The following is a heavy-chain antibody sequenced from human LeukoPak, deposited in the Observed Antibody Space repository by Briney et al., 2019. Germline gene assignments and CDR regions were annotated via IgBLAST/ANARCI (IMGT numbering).Heavy chain of an antibody. CDR2: ISTYNGDT. CDR1: GYTFTSYG. CDR3: ARGLGTYPEIPLDY. D-gene: IGHD3-16*02. J-gene: IGHJ4*02. Sequence: VASVKVSCKASGYTFTSYGISWVRQAPGQGLEWMGWISTYNGDTNYAQELQDRVTMTTDTSASTAYMELRSLRSDDTAVYYCARGLGTYPEIPLDYWGQGTLVAVSS. V-gene: IGHV1-18*01.